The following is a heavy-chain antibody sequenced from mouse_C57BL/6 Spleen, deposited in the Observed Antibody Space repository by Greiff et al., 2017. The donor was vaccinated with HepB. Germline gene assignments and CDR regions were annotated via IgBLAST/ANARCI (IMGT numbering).Heavy chain of an antibody. CDR1: GYTFTDYN. V-gene: IGHV1-18*01. J-gene: IGHJ4*01. Sequence: VQLKESGPELVKPGASVKIPCKASGYTFTDYNMDWVKQSHGKSLEWIGDINPNNGGTIYNQKFKGKATLTVDKSSSTAYMELRSLTSEDTAVYYCARYYYGYDNYAMDYWGQGTSVTVSS. CDR2: INPNNGGT. D-gene: IGHD2-2*01. CDR3: ARYYYGYDNYAMDY.